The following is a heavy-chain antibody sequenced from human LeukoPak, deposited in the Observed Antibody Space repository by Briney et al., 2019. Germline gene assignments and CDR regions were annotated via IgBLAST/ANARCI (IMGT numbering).Heavy chain of an antibody. CDR2: INPNSGGT. J-gene: IGHJ5*02. V-gene: IGHV1-2*02. D-gene: IGHD2-21*01. CDR3: ARADRLHGGPYLIGP. Sequence: ASVKVSCKTSGYSFTYYSMHWVRQAPGQGLEWMGWINPNSGGTSSAQKFQGRVTMTRDTSISTVYMEVSWLTSDDTAIYYCARADRLHGGPYLIGPWGQGTLVTVSS. CDR1: GYSFTYYS.